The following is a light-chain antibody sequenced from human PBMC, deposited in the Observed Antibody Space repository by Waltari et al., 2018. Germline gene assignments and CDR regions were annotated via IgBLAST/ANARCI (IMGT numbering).Light chain of an antibody. V-gene: IGLV2-23*02. CDR1: NSDVGTYNL. CDR3: CSYAGSWIWV. J-gene: IGLJ3*02. Sequence: QAALTQPASVSGSPGQSITISCTGSNSDVGTYNLVSWYQKHPGKAPKLIIYEVTNRPSGISDRFSGFKTGNTASLTISGLQAEDEADYYCCSYAGSWIWVFGGGTELTVL. CDR2: EVT.